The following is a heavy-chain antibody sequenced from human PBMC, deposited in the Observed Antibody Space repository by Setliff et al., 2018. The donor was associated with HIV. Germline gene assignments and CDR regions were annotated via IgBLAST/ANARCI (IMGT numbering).Heavy chain of an antibody. V-gene: IGHV1-69*06. D-gene: IGHD2-21*01. Sequence: GASVKVSCKASGGTFENYAISWVRQAPGQGLEWMGKIIPIFDTTIYAEKFQDRITISADKSTATAYLELNSLRSEDSAIYYCARLIPSAYFGPRQDAFDVWGQGARVTVSS. CDR1: GGTFENYA. CDR3: ARLIPSAYFGPRQDAFDV. J-gene: IGHJ3*01. CDR2: IIPIFDTT.